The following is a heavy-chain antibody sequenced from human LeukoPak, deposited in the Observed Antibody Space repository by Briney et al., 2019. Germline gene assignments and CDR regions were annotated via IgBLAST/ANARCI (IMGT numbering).Heavy chain of an antibody. Sequence: GGSLRLSCAASVLTSSIYCMHWVRQAPGKGLAWISRINSDGSLTSYADSVKGRFTISRDNAKKTVYLQMNSLRAEDTAVYYCARNSENHQQYDAFDIWGQGTMVTVSS. CDR2: INSDGSLT. V-gene: IGHV3-74*01. J-gene: IGHJ3*02. CDR3: ARNSENHQQYDAFDI. CDR1: VLTSSIYC. D-gene: IGHD1-7*01.